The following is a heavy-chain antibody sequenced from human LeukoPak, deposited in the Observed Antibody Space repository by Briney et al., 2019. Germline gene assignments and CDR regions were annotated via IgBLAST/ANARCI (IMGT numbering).Heavy chain of an antibody. CDR1: GGSISSYY. Sequence: SETLSLTCTVSGGSISSYYWSWIRQPPGNGLEWIGYIYYSGSTNYNPSLKSRVTISVDTSKNQFSLKLSSVTAADTAVYYCARSYYDSTDYFDYWGQGTLVTVSS. CDR3: ARSYYDSTDYFDY. V-gene: IGHV4-59*08. D-gene: IGHD3-22*01. CDR2: IYYSGST. J-gene: IGHJ4*02.